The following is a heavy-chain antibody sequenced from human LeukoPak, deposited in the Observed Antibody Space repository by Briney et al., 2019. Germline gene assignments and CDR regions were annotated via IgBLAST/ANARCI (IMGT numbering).Heavy chain of an antibody. CDR1: GFTFSSYG. D-gene: IGHD6-13*01. V-gene: IGHV3-23*01. CDR2: ISGSGGST. J-gene: IGHJ5*02. CDR3: FLFSMYSSSWFDP. Sequence: QPGRSLRLSCAASGFTFSSYGMHWVRQAPGKGLEWVSAISGSGGSTYYADSVKGRFTISRDNSKNTLYLQMNSLRAEDTAVYYCFLFSMYSSSWFDPWGQGTLVTVSS.